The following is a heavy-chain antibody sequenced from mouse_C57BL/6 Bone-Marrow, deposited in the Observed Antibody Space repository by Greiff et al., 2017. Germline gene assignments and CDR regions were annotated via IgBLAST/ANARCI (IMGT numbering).Heavy chain of an antibody. V-gene: IGHV14-4*01. J-gene: IGHJ3*01. Sequence: VQLQQSGAELVRPGASVKLSCTASGFNIKDDYMHWVKQRPEQGLEWIGWIDPENGDTEYASKFQGKATITADTSSNTAYLQLSSLTSEDTAVYYCARGAQATGAWFAYWGQGTLVTVSA. CDR3: ARGAQATGAWFAY. CDR2: IDPENGDT. D-gene: IGHD3-2*02. CDR1: GFNIKDDY.